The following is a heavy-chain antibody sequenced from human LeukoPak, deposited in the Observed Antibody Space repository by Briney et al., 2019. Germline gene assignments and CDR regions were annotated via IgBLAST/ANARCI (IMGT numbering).Heavy chain of an antibody. CDR2: ISAYNGNT. Sequence: ASVKVSCKASGYTFTSYGISWVRQAPGQGLEWMGWISAYNGNTNYAQKLQGRVTMTTDTSTSTAYMELRSLRSDDTAVYYCAGGGRWLQLQSSAFDYWGQGTLVTVSS. CDR1: GYTFTSYG. V-gene: IGHV1-18*01. CDR3: AGGGRWLQLQSSAFDY. J-gene: IGHJ4*02. D-gene: IGHD5-24*01.